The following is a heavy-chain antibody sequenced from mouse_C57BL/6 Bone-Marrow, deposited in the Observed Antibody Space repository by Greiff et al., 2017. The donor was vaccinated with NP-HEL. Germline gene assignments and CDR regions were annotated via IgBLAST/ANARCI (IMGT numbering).Heavy chain of an antibody. CDR2: IYPRSGNT. J-gene: IGHJ2*01. D-gene: IGHD1-1*01. V-gene: IGHV1-81*01. Sequence: QVQLQQSGAELARPGASVKLSCKASGYTFTSYGISWVKQSTGQGLEWIGEIYPRSGNTYYNEKFKGKATLTADKSSSTAYMELRSLTSEDSAVYFCARDPPHYYGSSYNYWGRGTTLPVSS. CDR1: GYTFTSYG. CDR3: ARDPPHYYGSSYNY.